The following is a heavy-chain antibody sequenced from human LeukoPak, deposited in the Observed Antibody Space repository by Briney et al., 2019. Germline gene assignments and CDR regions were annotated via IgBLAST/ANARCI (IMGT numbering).Heavy chain of an antibody. CDR3: ARAIAGSGRYRPI. Sequence: NSGGSLRLSCAASGLTFSDFYMSWVRQAPGKGLEWISYISRDSDALYYADSVKGRFTISRDNAKSSLYLQMNSLRAEDTAVYYCARAIAGSGRYRPIWGQGTMVTVSS. D-gene: IGHD3-10*01. CDR1: GLTFSDFY. CDR2: ISRDSDAL. V-gene: IGHV3-11*04. J-gene: IGHJ3*02.